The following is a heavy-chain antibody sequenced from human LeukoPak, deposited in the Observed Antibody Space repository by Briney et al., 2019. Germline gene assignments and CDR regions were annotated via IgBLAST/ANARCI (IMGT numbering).Heavy chain of an antibody. V-gene: IGHV3-30*04. Sequence: PGRSLRLSCAASGFTFSSYAMHWVRQAPGKGLEWVAVISYDGSNKYYADSVKGRFTISRDNSKNTLYLQMNSLRAEDTAVYYSAREKKVVPAALYYFDYWGQGTLVTVSS. J-gene: IGHJ4*02. D-gene: IGHD2-2*01. CDR3: AREKKVVPAALYYFDY. CDR1: GFTFSSYA. CDR2: ISYDGSNK.